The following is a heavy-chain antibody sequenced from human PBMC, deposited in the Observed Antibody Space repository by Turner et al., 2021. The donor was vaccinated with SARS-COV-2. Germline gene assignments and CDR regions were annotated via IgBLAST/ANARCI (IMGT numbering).Heavy chain of an antibody. V-gene: IGHV1-2*02. CDR3: ARTFHSDSSGYHYVPYLQH. CDR1: GYPFTGHY. CDR2: INPKSGGT. Sequence: QLQLVQSGADVKKPGASVKVSCKASGYPFTGHYIHWVRQAPAQGVEWMGWINPKSGGTNYAQKFQGRVTMTRDTSISTAYMELNRLRSDDTAVYYCARTFHSDSSGYHYVPYLQHWGQGTLLTVSS. J-gene: IGHJ1*01. D-gene: IGHD3-22*01.